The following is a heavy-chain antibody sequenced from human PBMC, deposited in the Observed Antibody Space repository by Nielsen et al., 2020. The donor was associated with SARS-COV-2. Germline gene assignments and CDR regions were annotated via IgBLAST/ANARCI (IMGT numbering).Heavy chain of an antibody. CDR1: GGSISSSNW. CDR3: ARVVPDSSGYYPDVFDI. D-gene: IGHD3-22*01. V-gene: IGHV4-4*02. J-gene: IGHJ3*02. Sequence: SETLSLTCAVSGGSISSSNWWSWVRQPPGKGLEWIGEIYHSGSTNYNPSLKSRVTISVDTSKNQFSLKLSSVPAADTAVYYCARVVPDSSGYYPDVFDIWGQGTMVTVSS. CDR2: IYHSGST.